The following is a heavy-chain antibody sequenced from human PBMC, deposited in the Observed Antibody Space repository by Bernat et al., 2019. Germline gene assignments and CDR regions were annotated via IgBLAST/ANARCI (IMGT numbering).Heavy chain of an antibody. Sequence: QVQLQESGPGLVKPSETLSLTCTVSGGSISSYYWSWIRQPPGKGLEWIGYIYYSGSTNYNPSLKSRVTISVDTSKNQFSPKLSSVTAADTAVYYCAGEVPAASYYYYYGMDVWGQGTTVTVSS. CDR2: IYYSGST. V-gene: IGHV4-59*08. D-gene: IGHD2-2*01. J-gene: IGHJ6*02. CDR1: GGSISSYY. CDR3: AGEVPAASYYYYYGMDV.